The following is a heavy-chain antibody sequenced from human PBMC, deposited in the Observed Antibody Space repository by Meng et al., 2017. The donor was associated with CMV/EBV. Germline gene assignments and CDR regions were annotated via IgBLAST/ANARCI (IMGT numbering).Heavy chain of an antibody. Sequence: GGSLRLSGAASGFTFSSYSMNWVRQAPGKGLEWVSSISSSSSYIYYPDSVKGRFTISRDNAKNSLYLQMNSLRAEDTAVYYCVGGIVVVPAAIHYYYYGMDVWGQGTTVTVSS. V-gene: IGHV3-21*01. J-gene: IGHJ6*02. CDR1: GFTFSSYS. CDR3: VGGIVVVPAAIHYYYYGMDV. D-gene: IGHD2-2*01. CDR2: ISSSSSYI.